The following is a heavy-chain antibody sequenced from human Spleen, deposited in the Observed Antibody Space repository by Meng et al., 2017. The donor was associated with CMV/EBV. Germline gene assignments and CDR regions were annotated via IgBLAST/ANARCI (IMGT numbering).Heavy chain of an antibody. D-gene: IGHD2-2*01. CDR3: ARGDHCSSTNCYLGGGMDV. V-gene: IGHV3-13*01. J-gene: IGHJ6*02. CDR1: GFTFSSYD. Sequence: GESLKISCAASGFTFSSYDMHWVRQATGKGLEWVSAIGTAGDTYYPGSVKGRFTISRENAKNSLYLQMNSLRAGDTAVYYCARGDHCSSTNCYLGGGMDVWGQGTTVTVSS. CDR2: IGTAGDT.